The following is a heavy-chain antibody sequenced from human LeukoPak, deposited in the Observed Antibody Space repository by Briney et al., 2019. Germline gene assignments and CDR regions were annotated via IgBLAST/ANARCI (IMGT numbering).Heavy chain of an antibody. CDR2: ISGSGGST. Sequence: GGSLRLSCAASGFTFSSYAMSWVRQAPGKGLEWVSAISGSGGSTYYADSVKGRFTISRDNSKNTLYLQMNSLRAEDTAVYYCARVLRYFDWSHLDYWGQGTLVTVSS. D-gene: IGHD3-9*01. CDR3: ARVLRYFDWSHLDY. J-gene: IGHJ4*02. CDR1: GFTFSSYA. V-gene: IGHV3-23*01.